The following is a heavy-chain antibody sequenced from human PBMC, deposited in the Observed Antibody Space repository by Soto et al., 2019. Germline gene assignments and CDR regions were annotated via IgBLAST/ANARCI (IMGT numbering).Heavy chain of an antibody. CDR2: ISGSGGST. J-gene: IGHJ5*02. V-gene: IGHV3-23*01. D-gene: IGHD4-17*01. Sequence: GGSLRLSCAASGFTFSSYAMGWVRQAPGKGLEWVSAISGSGGSTYYADSVKGRFTISRDNSKNTLYLQMNSLRAEDTAVYYCAKGEYGDYVWWFDPWGQGTLVTVSS. CDR3: AKGEYGDYVWWFDP. CDR1: GFTFSSYA.